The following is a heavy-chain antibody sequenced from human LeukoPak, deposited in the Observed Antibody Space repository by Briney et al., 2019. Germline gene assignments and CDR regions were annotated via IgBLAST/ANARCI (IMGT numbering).Heavy chain of an antibody. J-gene: IGHJ3*02. CDR1: GFTFSSYW. D-gene: IGHD1-26*01. V-gene: IGHV3-7*01. Sequence: QPGGSLRLSSAASGFTFSSYWMSWVRQAPGKGLEWVANIKEDGREKYYVDSVKSRFTISRDNGKNSLYLQMNSLRAEDAAVYYCAKDADLGATVIGAFDIWGQGTMVTVSS. CDR3: AKDADLGATVIGAFDI. CDR2: IKEDGREK.